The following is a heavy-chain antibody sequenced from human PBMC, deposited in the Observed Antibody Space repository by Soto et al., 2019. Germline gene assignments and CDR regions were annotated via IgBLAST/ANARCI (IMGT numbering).Heavy chain of an antibody. CDR3: AKSDSTLFRGYMDV. J-gene: IGHJ6*03. CDR1: GFTFSTYA. CDR2: INHSGGST. D-gene: IGHD3-3*01. V-gene: IGHV3-23*01. Sequence: EVQLLESGGGLVQPGVSLRLSCSASGFTFSTYAMNWVRQAPGKGLEWVSSINHSGGSTYYADSVKGRFTISGDNSKDTLYLQLGTLRAEDTAVYYCAKSDSTLFRGYMDVWGKGTTVPVSS.